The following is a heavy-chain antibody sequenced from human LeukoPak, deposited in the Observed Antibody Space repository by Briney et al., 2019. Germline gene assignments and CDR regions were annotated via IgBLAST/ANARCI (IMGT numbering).Heavy chain of an antibody. CDR2: ISSDGSST. J-gene: IGHJ4*02. D-gene: IGHD3-10*01. V-gene: IGHV3-74*03. CDR1: GFTLSNYW. CDR3: ARAGFYDSGSYDY. Sequence: GRSLSLSCAASGFTLSNYWIHCVREAPGKGLVWVSHISSDGSSTTYADSVKGRFTISRDNATNTLYLQMSSLRAEDTAVYYYARAGFYDSGSYDYWGQGTLVTVSS.